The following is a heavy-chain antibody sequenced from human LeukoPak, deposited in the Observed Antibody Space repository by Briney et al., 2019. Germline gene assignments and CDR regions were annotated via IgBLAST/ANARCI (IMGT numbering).Heavy chain of an antibody. J-gene: IGHJ3*02. CDR3: ARVVITFGGAQRDAFDI. CDR1: GYTFTGYY. Sequence: ASVKVSCNASGYTFTGYYMHWVRQAPGQGLEWMGRINPNSGGTNYAQKFQGRVTMTRDTSISTAYMELSRLRSDDTAVYYCARVVITFGGAQRDAFDIWGQGTMVTVSS. CDR2: INPNSGGT. V-gene: IGHV1-2*06. D-gene: IGHD3-16*01.